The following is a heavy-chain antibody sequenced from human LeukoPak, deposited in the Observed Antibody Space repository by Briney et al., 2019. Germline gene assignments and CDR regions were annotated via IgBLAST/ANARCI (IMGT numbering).Heavy chain of an antibody. CDR1: GGSFSSGDYY. J-gene: IGHJ3*02. CDR3: ARVGSSTTLDAFDI. CDR2: IYYSGST. D-gene: IGHD2-2*01. V-gene: IGHV4-30-4*01. Sequence: PSETLSLTCTVSGGSFSSGDYYWRWIRQPPGKGLEWIGYIYYSGSTYYNPSLKSRVTISVDTSKNQFSLKLSSVTAADTAVYYCARVGSSTTLDAFDIWGQGTMVTVSS.